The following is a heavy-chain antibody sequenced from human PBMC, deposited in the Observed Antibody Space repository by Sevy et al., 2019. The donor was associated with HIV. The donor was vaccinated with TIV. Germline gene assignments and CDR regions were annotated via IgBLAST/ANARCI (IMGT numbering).Heavy chain of an antibody. CDR1: GGSITTGPYY. V-gene: IGHV4-39*02. J-gene: IGHJ4*02. D-gene: IGHD1-20*01. Sequence: SETLSLTCSISGGSITTGPYYWAWIRQSPGKGREWLGSMYGTVEPNGNTYYNPTLKTRIDMSMDKSNNRFALSLRSVIAADTAVYFCAKSLKAWYDFPAFDHWSQGIPVTVSS. CDR3: AKSLKAWYDFPAFDH. CDR2: MYGTVEPNGNT.